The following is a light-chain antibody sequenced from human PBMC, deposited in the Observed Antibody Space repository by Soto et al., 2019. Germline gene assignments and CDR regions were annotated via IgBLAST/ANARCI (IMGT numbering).Light chain of an antibody. V-gene: IGKV3-15*01. CDR2: GAS. CDR1: QSVSNN. J-gene: IGKJ1*01. CDR3: QQYNNWPRT. Sequence: EIVMTQSPATLSVSPGERATLSCRASQSVSNNLAWYQQKPGQAPRLLIYGASTRATGIPARFSGSGSGTEFTLTISSLLSEDFAAYYCQQYNNWPRTFGQGTKVEIK.